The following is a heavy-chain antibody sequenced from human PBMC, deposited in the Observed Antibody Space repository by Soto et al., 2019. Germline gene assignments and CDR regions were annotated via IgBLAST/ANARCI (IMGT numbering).Heavy chain of an antibody. J-gene: IGHJ4*02. CDR1: GFTFSSYW. CDR3: ARERGKAAAVHFDY. CDR2: INSDGRST. D-gene: IGHD6-25*01. V-gene: IGHV3-74*01. Sequence: EVQLVASGGGLVQPGGSLRLSCAASGFTFSSYWMHWVRQAPGKGLVWVSRINSDGRSTSYADSVKGRFTISRDNAKNTMYLQMNSLRAEATAVYYCARERGKAAAVHFDYWGQGTLVTVSS.